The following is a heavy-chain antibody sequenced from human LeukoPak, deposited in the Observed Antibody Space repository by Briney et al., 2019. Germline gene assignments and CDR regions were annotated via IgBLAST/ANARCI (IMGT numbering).Heavy chain of an antibody. D-gene: IGHD6-19*01. Sequence: GGSLRLSCAASGFTFSSYAVSWVRQAPGKGLEWVSSIHADGVGTFYADSVRGRFTISRDNSKNTLDLQMNSLRVEDTAVYYCGKGRVSEWGQGTLVTVSS. CDR1: GFTFSSYA. CDR3: GKGRVSE. CDR2: IHADGVGT. V-gene: IGHV3-23*01. J-gene: IGHJ4*02.